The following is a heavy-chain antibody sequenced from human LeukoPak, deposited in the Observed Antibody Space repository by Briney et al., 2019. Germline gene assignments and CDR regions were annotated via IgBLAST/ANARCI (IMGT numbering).Heavy chain of an antibody. J-gene: IGHJ4*02. V-gene: IGHV1-18*01. D-gene: IGHD3-3*01. CDR2: ISAYNGNT. CDR3: ARVRPFSQEVFYFEY. Sequence: GASVKVSCKASGYIFTSYGISWVRQAPGQGLEWMGWISAYNGNTNYAQKLQGRVTMTRDTSTSTAYMELTSLRSDDTAVYYCARVRPFSQEVFYFEYWAQGTLVTVSS. CDR1: GYIFTSYG.